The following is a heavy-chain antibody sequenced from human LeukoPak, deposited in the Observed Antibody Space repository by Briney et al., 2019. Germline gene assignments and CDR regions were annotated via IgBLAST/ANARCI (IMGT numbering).Heavy chain of an antibody. D-gene: IGHD2-8*01. CDR2: IYTSGST. V-gene: IGHV4-4*07. J-gene: IGHJ4*02. CDR3: ARDSCTNGVCYTYFDY. CDR1: GGSISSYY. Sequence: SETLSLTCTVSGGSISSYYWSWIRQPAGKGLEWIGRIYTSGSTNYNPSLKSRVTMSVDTSKNHFSLKLSSVTAADTAVYYCARDSCTNGVCYTYFDYWGQGTLVTVSS.